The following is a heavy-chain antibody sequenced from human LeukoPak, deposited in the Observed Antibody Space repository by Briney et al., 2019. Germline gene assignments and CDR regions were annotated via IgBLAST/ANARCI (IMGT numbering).Heavy chain of an antibody. V-gene: IGHV3-9*01. CDR1: GFTFDDYA. Sequence: PGRSLRLSCAASGFTFDDYAMHWVRQAPGKGLEWVSGISWNSGSIGYADSVKGRFTISRDNAKNSLYLQMNSLRAEDTAVYYCARDYQWGFDYWGQGTLVTVSS. J-gene: IGHJ4*02. CDR2: ISWNSGSI. CDR3: ARDYQWGFDY. D-gene: IGHD1-26*01.